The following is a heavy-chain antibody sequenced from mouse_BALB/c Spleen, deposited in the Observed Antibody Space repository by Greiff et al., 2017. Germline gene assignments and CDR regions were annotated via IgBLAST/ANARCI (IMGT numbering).Heavy chain of an antibody. D-gene: IGHD1-1*01. CDR1: GFAFSSYD. CDR3: ARHGDYYGRLYYFDY. J-gene: IGHJ2*01. V-gene: IGHV5-12-1*01. Sequence: EVHLVESGGGLVKPGGSLKLSCAASGFAFSSYDMSWVRQTPEKRLEWVAYISSGGGSTYYPDTVKGRFTISRDNAKNTLYLQMSSLKSEDTAMYYCARHGDYYGRLYYFDYWGQGTTLTVSS. CDR2: ISSGGGST.